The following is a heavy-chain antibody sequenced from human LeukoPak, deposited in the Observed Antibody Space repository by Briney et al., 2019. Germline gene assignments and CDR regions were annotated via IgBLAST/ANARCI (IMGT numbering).Heavy chain of an antibody. CDR3: AKDGGYSSGWYDY. V-gene: IGHV3-9*03. Sequence: GGSLRLSCAASGFTFDDYAMHWVRQAPGKGLEWVSGISWNSGSIGYADSVKGRFTISRDNAKNSLYLQMNSLRAEDMALYYCAKDGGYSSGWYDYWGQGTLVTVSS. CDR1: GFTFDDYA. J-gene: IGHJ4*02. CDR2: ISWNSGSI. D-gene: IGHD6-19*01.